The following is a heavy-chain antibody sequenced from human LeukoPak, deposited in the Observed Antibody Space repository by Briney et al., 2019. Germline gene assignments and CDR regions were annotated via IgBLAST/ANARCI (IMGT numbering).Heavy chain of an antibody. CDR3: ARGYDYGDYVGDFDY. V-gene: IGHV1-18*01. Sequence: VKVSCKASGYTFTSYPISWVRQAPGQGLEWMGWITTCNGNTHYAQKLQGRVTMTTETSTSTAYMDLRGLRSDDTAVYYCARGYDYGDYVGDFDYWGQGTLVTVSS. J-gene: IGHJ4*02. CDR2: ITTCNGNT. CDR1: GYTFTSYP. D-gene: IGHD4-17*01.